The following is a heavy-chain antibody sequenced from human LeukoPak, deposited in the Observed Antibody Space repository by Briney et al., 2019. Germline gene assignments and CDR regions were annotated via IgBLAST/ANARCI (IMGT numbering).Heavy chain of an antibody. D-gene: IGHD3-22*01. CDR2: IAYVGRNT. CDR3: AREGEGPLSVSGYSYQDN. V-gene: IGHV3-30*03. Sequence: GSRRRSCAVSGFTFRSYAMNWVGQATGQGREWGAVIAYVGRNTQYADPVKGGVTLSRDKSKNTLFLQTNSLRIQDTAVYYCAREGEGPLSVSGYSYQDNWGQGTLVTVSS. J-gene: IGHJ4*02. CDR1: GFTFRSYA.